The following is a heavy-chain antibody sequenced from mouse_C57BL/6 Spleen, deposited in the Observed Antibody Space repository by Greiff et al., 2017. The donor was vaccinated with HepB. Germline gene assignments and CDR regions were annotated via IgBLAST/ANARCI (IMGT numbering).Heavy chain of an antibody. Sequence: LVESGAELVRPGASVTLSCKASGYTFTDYEMHWVKQTPVHGLEWIGAIDPETGGTAYNQKFKGKAILTADKSSSTAYMELRSLTSEDSAVYYCTREGPYYYGFAYWGQGTLVTVSA. CDR2: IDPETGGT. CDR1: GYTFTDYE. J-gene: IGHJ3*01. D-gene: IGHD1-1*01. CDR3: TREGPYYYGFAY. V-gene: IGHV1-15*01.